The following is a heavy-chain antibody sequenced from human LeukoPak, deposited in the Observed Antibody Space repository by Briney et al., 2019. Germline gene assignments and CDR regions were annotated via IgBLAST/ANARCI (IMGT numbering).Heavy chain of an antibody. J-gene: IGHJ5*02. CDR1: GGSLSGYY. V-gene: IGHV4-34*01. Sequence: SETLSLTCAVYGGSLSGYYWSWLRQPPGKGLEWLGEINHSGSTNYNPPLKSRVTISVDTSKNQFSLKLSSVTAADTAVYYCARGFEGSGSLKYSHLGFDPWGQGTLVTVSS. CDR3: ARGFEGSGSLKYSHLGFDP. D-gene: IGHD3-10*01. CDR2: INHSGST.